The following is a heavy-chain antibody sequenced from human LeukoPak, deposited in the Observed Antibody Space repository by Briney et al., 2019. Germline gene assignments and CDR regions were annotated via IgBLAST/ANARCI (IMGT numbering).Heavy chain of an antibody. CDR3: TTGIVVVVATDIYDY. CDR1: GFTFSNAW. D-gene: IGHD2-15*01. J-gene: IGHJ4*02. V-gene: IGHV3-15*07. CDR2: IKSKTDGGTT. Sequence: GGSLRLSCAASGFTFSNAWMNWVRQAPGKGLEWVGRIKSKTDGGTTDYAAPVKGRFTISRDDSKNTLYPQMSSLKTEDTAVYYCTTGIVVVVATDIYDYWGQGTLVTVSS.